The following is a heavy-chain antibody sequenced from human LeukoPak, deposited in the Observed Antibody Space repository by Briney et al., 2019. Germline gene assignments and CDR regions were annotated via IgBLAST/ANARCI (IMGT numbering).Heavy chain of an antibody. CDR2: INPNSGGT. J-gene: IGHJ4*02. D-gene: IGHD4-17*01. CDR3: ARDHTVRNFDY. V-gene: IGHV1-2*02. CDR1: GYTFTGYY. Sequence: VASVKVSCKASGYTFTGYYVHWVRQAPGQGLEWMGWINPNSGGTNYAQKFQGRVTMTRDTSISTAYMELSRLRSDDTAVYYCARDHTVRNFDYWGQGAPVTVSS.